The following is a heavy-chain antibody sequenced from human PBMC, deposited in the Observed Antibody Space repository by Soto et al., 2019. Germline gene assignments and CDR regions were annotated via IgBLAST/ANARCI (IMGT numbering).Heavy chain of an antibody. J-gene: IGHJ4*02. CDR3: ARGRSYGFPFDY. V-gene: IGHV1-8*02. Sequence: ASVKVSCKASGGTFSSYTISWVRQAPGQGLEWMGWMNPNSGNTGYAQKFKGRVTMTRNTSISTAYMELSSLRSEDTAVYYCARGRSYGFPFDYWGQGTPVTVSS. CDR2: MNPNSGNT. D-gene: IGHD5-18*01. CDR1: GGTFSSYT.